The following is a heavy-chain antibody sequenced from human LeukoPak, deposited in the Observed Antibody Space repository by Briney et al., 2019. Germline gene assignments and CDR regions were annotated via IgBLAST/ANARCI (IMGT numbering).Heavy chain of an antibody. CDR1: GGSFSRYY. CDR2: ISHSGST. V-gene: IGHV4-34*01. Sequence: PSETLSLTCAVYGGSFSRYYWSWIRQPPGKGLEWIGEISHSGSTNYNPSLKSRVTISVDTSKNQFSLKLRSVPAADTAVYYCARSRDCSSTTCNDAFEIWGQGTMVTVSS. CDR3: ARSRDCSSTTCNDAFEI. D-gene: IGHD2-2*01. J-gene: IGHJ3*02.